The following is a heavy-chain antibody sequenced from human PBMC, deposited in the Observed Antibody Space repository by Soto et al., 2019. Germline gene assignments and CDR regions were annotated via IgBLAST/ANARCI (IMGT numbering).Heavy chain of an antibody. D-gene: IGHD3-10*01. CDR3: AKGKSTGDIDWFDP. CDR1: GFTVQNYA. Sequence: VALRLSCKASGFTVQNYAMAGVVQAPGKGLEWVSTLIGGHYGAAYSYSVKGRFTVSRDNSKNCLYLQMNSLGVEDTAMYFCAKGKSTGDIDWFDPWGQGSLVTVSS. J-gene: IGHJ5*02. CDR2: LIGGHYGA. V-gene: IGHV3-23*01.